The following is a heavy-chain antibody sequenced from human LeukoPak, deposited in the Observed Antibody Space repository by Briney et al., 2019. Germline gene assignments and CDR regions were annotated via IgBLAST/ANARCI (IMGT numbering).Heavy chain of an antibody. Sequence: SETLSLTCTVSGGSISSSSYYWGWIRQPPGKGLEWIGSIYYSGSTYYNPSLKSRVTMSVDTSKNQFSLKLSSVTAADTAVYYCARDLGSYSSSWYGGYNWFDPWGQGTLVTVSS. CDR3: ARDLGSYSSSWYGGYNWFDP. CDR1: GGSISSSSYY. CDR2: IYYSGST. D-gene: IGHD6-13*01. J-gene: IGHJ5*02. V-gene: IGHV4-39*07.